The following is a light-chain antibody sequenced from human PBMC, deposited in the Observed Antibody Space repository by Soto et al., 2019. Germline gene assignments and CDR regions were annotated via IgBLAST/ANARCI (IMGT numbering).Light chain of an antibody. J-gene: IGKJ1*01. CDR3: QQRSNWPWT. CDR2: DAS. V-gene: IGKV3-11*01. CDR1: QSVSSY. Sequence: EIVLTQSPATLSLSPGESATLSCRASQSVSSYLAWYQQKPGQAPRLLIYDASNRATGIPARFSGSGSGTDSTVTISSLEPEDFAVYYCQQRSNWPWTFGEGTKVEIK.